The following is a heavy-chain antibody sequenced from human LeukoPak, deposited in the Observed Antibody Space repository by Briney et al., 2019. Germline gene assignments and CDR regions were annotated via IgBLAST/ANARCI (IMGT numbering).Heavy chain of an antibody. CDR3: AKGTTGDTFDY. Sequence: GGSLRLSCAASGFTFSSYAMHWVRQAPGKGLEWVAVISYDGSNKYYADSVKGRFTISRDNSKNTLYLQMNSLRAEDTAVYYCAKGTTGDTFDYWGQGTLVTVSS. V-gene: IGHV3-30*04. J-gene: IGHJ4*02. CDR1: GFTFSSYA. CDR2: ISYDGSNK. D-gene: IGHD7-27*01.